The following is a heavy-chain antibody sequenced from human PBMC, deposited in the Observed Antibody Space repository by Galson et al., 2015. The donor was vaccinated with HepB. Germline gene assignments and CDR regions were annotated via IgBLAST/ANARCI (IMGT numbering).Heavy chain of an antibody. CDR3: AKGYSGSYYDYYYGMDV. CDR2: ISGSGGST. J-gene: IGHJ6*02. D-gene: IGHD1-26*01. Sequence: SLRLSCAASGFTFSSYAMSWVRQAPGKGREWVSAISGSGGSTYYADSVKGRFTISRDNSKNTLYLQMNSLRAEDTAVYYCAKGYSGSYYDYYYGMDVWGQGTTVTVSS. V-gene: IGHV3-23*01. CDR1: GFTFSSYA.